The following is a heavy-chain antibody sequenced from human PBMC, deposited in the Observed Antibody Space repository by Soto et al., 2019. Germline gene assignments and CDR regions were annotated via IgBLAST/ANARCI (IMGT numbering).Heavy chain of an antibody. D-gene: IGHD2-2*01. J-gene: IGHJ6*02. CDR1: GGKSVGYG. Sequence: LEMLCERWGVEGGKSVGYGCSRILKNPGKGREWIGEINHSGSTNYNPSLKSRVTISVDTFKNQFSLKLSSVTAADTAVYYCARAHPSSATGYSYHALHVCGHATTVTAS. CDR2: INHSGST. CDR3: ARAHPSSATGYSYHALHV. V-gene: IGHV4-34*01.